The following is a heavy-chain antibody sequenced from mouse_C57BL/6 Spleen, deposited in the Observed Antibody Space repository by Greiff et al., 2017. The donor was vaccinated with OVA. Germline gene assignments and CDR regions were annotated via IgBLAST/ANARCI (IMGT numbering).Heavy chain of an antibody. V-gene: IGHV14-4*01. Sequence: EVQLQQSGAELVRPGASVKLSCTASGFNIKDDYMHWVKQRPEQGLEWIGWIDPENGDTEYASKFQGKATITADTSSNTAYLQLSSLTSEDTAVYYCKTTVVATDWFAYWGQGTLVTVSA. CDR1: GFNIKDDY. CDR2: IDPENGDT. CDR3: KTTVVATDWFAY. D-gene: IGHD1-1*01. J-gene: IGHJ3*01.